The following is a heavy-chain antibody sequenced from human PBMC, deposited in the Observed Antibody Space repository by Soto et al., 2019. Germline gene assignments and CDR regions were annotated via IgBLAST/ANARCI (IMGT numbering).Heavy chain of an antibody. CDR3: ARDGWAYGMDV. CDR2: IGTAGDT. Sequence: EVQLVESGGGLVQPGGSLRLSCAASGFTFSSYDMHWVRQATGKGLKWVSAIGTAGDTYYPGSVKGRFTISRENAKNSLYLQMNSLRAGDTAVYYCARDGWAYGMDVWGQGTTVTVSS. CDR1: GFTFSSYD. J-gene: IGHJ6*02. V-gene: IGHV3-13*04. D-gene: IGHD2-2*03.